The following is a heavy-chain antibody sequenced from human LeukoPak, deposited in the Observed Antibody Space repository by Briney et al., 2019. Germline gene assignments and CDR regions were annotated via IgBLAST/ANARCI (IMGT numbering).Heavy chain of an antibody. CDR3: ARGSSIAARRGLGFDY. CDR1: GFTVSSNY. CDR2: IYSGGST. V-gene: IGHV3-53*01. J-gene: IGHJ4*02. D-gene: IGHD6-6*01. Sequence: GGSLRLSCAASGFTVSSNYMSWVRQAPGKGLEWVSVIYSGGSTYYADSVKGRFTISRDNSKNTLYLQMNSLRAEDTAVYYCARGSSIAARRGLGFDYWGQGTLVTVSS.